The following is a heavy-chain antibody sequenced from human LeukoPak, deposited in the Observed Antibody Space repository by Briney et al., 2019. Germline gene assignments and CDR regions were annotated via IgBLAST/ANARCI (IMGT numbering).Heavy chain of an antibody. V-gene: IGHV4-31*03. CDR2: IYYSGST. J-gene: IGHJ4*02. Sequence: SEALSLTCPVSSGSISSGVYYWSWIRQHPGKGLEWIGYIYYSGSTYYNPSLKSRVTISVDTSKNQFSLKLSSVTAADTAVYYCARGVRWLQLSYFDYWGQGTLVTVSS. CDR1: SGSISSGVYY. D-gene: IGHD5-24*01. CDR3: ARGVRWLQLSYFDY.